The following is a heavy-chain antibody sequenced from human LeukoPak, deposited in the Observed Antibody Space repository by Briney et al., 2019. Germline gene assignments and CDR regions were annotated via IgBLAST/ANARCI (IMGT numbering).Heavy chain of an antibody. J-gene: IGHJ4*02. D-gene: IGHD2/OR15-2a*01. CDR2: ISYDGSNK. CDR1: GFTFSSYA. V-gene: IGHV3-30-3*01. CDR3: ASRMDY. Sequence: GGSLRLSCAASGFTFSSYAMHWVRQAPGKGLEWVAVISYDGSNKYYADSVKGRFTISRDNSKNTLYPQMNSLRAEDTAVYYCASRMDYWGQGTLVTVSS.